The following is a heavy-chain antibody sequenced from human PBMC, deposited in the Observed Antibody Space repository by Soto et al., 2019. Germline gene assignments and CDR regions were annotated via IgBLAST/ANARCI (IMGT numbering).Heavy chain of an antibody. D-gene: IGHD3-22*01. Sequence: LLQSGAEVKKPGSSVKVSCKASGGTPSNSAISWVRQAPGQGLEWMGGIIPVFGLVKYAQNFQGRVTITADESTNTAHMELSSLRTEDTAVYYCAGGRIVVVGSRAYYGMDVWGQGTTVTVSS. CDR1: GGTPSNSA. CDR3: AGGRIVVVGSRAYYGMDV. J-gene: IGHJ6*02. V-gene: IGHV1-69*01. CDR2: IIPVFGLV.